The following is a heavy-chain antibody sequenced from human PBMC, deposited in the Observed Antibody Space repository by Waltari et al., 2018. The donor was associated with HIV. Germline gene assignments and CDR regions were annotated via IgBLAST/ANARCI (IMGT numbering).Heavy chain of an antibody. CDR1: GFTVSSNY. CDR2: IYGGVST. CDR3: ARDRGGSSFQH. V-gene: IGHV3-66*02. Sequence: EVQLVESGGGLVQPGGSLRLSCAASGFTVSSNYMSWVRQAPGKGLEWVSVIYGGVSTSYADTVKGRFTISRDNSKNTLYLQMNSLRAEDAAVYYCARDRGGSSFQHWGQGTLVTVSS. J-gene: IGHJ1*01. D-gene: IGHD1-26*01.